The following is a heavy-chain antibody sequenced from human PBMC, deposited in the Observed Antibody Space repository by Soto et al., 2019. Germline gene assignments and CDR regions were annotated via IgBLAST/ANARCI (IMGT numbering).Heavy chain of an antibody. CDR1: GGSISSYY. Sequence: SETLSLTCTVSGGSISSYYWSWIRQPPGKGLEWIGYIYYSGSTNYNPSLKSRVTISVDTSKNQFSLKLSSVTAADTAVYYCARVSSMVRGVKDYYYYYYMDVWGKGTTVTVSS. CDR3: ARVSSMVRGVKDYYYYYYMDV. V-gene: IGHV4-59*01. J-gene: IGHJ6*03. CDR2: IYYSGST. D-gene: IGHD3-10*01.